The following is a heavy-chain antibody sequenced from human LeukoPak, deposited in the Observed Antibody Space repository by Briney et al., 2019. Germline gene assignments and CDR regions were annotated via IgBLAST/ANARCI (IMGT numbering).Heavy chain of an antibody. Sequence: SETLSLTCIVPYGSISSYYWSWIRQPPGKGLEWIGQIYSSGITNYSPSLKSRVTISVDTSKNQFSLKLTSVTAADTAVYFCARSGGFGSDYWGQGTLVTVSS. CDR1: YGSISSYY. D-gene: IGHD6-25*01. J-gene: IGHJ4*02. V-gene: IGHV4-59*01. CDR2: IYSSGIT. CDR3: ARSGGFGSDY.